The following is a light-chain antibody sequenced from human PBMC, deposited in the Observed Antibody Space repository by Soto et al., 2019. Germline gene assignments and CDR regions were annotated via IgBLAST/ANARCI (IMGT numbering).Light chain of an antibody. V-gene: IGLV2-11*01. Sequence: QSALTQPRSVSGSPGQSVTISCTGTSSDVGGYNYVSWYQQHPGKAPKLMIYDVGKRPSGVPDRFSGSKSDNTASLTISGLQAEDEADYCCGSYAGSYTRVFGTGTKLTVL. CDR3: GSYAGSYTRV. CDR1: SSDVGGYNY. J-gene: IGLJ1*01. CDR2: DVG.